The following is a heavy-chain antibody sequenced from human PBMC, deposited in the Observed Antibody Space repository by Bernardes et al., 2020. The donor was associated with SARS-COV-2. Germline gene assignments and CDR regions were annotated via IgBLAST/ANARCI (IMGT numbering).Heavy chain of an antibody. V-gene: IGHV5-51*01. D-gene: IGHD6-13*01. CDR3: ARRVYSSTWYSYYFDY. CDR1: GYSFTSYW. J-gene: IGHJ4*02. Sequence: GESLKISCQGSGYSFTSYWIGWVRQMPGKGLEWMGIIYPADSDTKYSPSFQGQVTISVDKSINTAYLQWSSLKASDTAMYYCARRVYSSTWYSYYFDYWGQGTLVTVSS. CDR2: IYPADSDT.